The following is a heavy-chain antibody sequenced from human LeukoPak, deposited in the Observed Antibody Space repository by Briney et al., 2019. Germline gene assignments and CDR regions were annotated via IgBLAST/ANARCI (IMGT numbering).Heavy chain of an antibody. CDR1: GGSISSYY. CDR3: ARSERSVVESATWKFEY. Sequence: SETLSLTCTVSGGSISSYYWSWMRQPPGKGLEWIGNIYHSGTTNYNPSLKSRVTILVDTSKNQFSLKLSSVTAADTAVYYCARSERSVVESATWKFEYWGQGTLVTASS. D-gene: IGHD2-15*01. CDR2: IYHSGTT. V-gene: IGHV4-59*01. J-gene: IGHJ4*02.